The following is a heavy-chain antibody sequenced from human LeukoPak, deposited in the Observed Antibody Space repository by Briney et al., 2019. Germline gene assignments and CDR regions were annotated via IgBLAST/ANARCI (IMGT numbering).Heavy chain of an antibody. CDR3: ARDPLDSRLVTRGVDRGYYYYMDV. CDR2: INPSGGST. D-gene: IGHD6-6*01. J-gene: IGHJ6*03. Sequence: ASVKVSCKASGYTFTSYYMHWVRQAPGQGLEWMGIINPSGGSTSYAQKFQGRVTMTRDMSTSTVYMELSSLRSEDTAVYYCARDPLDSRLVTRGVDRGYYYYMDVWGKGTTVTVSS. V-gene: IGHV1-46*01. CDR1: GYTFTSYY.